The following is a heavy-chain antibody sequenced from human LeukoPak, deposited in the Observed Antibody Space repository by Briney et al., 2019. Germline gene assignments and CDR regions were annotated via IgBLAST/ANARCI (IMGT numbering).Heavy chain of an antibody. D-gene: IGHD3-16*02. Sequence: SETLSLTCTVSGGSILSTSFSWGWIRQSPGKGLEWIGALSYTGSAYYNPSLKSHVTISVDTSKNQFSLKLSSVTAADTAVYYCARMGYRARVDYWGQGTLVTVSS. CDR3: ARMGYRARVDY. CDR2: LSYTGSA. J-gene: IGHJ4*02. V-gene: IGHV4-39*01. CDR1: GGSILSTSFS.